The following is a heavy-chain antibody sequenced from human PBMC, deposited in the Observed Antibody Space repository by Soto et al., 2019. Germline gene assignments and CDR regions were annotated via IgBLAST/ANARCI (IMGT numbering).Heavy chain of an antibody. V-gene: IGHV3-23*01. D-gene: IGHD6-13*01. Sequence: EVQLLESGGGLVQPGGSLRLSCAASGFTFSSYAMSWVRQAPGKGLEWVSAISGSGGSTYYADSVKGRFTISRDNSKNTLYLQMNSLRAEDTAVYYCAGGPDSSWYVIYYYGMDVWGQGTTVTVSS. CDR1: GFTFSSYA. J-gene: IGHJ6*02. CDR3: AGGPDSSWYVIYYYGMDV. CDR2: ISGSGGST.